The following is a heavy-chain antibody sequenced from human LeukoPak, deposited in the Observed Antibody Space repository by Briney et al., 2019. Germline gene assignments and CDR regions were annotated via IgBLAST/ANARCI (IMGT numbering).Heavy chain of an antibody. CDR2: IYSGGST. CDR1: GFTVSSNY. Sequence: GGSLRLSCAASGFTVSSNYMSWVRQAPGKGLEWVSVIYSGGSTYYADSVKGRFTISRDNSKNTLYLQMNNLRAEDTAVYYCAKDRAYSSSWYDYWGQGTLVTVSS. D-gene: IGHD6-13*01. V-gene: IGHV3-53*01. J-gene: IGHJ4*02. CDR3: AKDRAYSSSWYDY.